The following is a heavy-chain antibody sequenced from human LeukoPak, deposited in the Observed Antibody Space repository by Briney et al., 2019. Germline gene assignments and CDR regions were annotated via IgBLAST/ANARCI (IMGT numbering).Heavy chain of an antibody. D-gene: IGHD7-27*01. Sequence: GGSLRLSCAASGFSFSSYTMNWVRQAPGKGLEWVSSISSSSSYIYYADSVKGRFTISRDNAKNSLYLQMNSLRAEDTAVYYCASETGDTYYFDYWGQGTLVTVSS. CDR2: ISSSSSYI. CDR3: ASETGDTYYFDY. J-gene: IGHJ4*02. CDR1: GFSFSSYT. V-gene: IGHV3-21*01.